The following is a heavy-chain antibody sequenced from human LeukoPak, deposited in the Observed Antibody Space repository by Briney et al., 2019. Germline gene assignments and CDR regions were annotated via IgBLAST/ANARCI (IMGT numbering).Heavy chain of an antibody. V-gene: IGHV3-33*08. CDR1: GLTFSRYV. CDR3: VRESDGFDI. Sequence: GGCLRPSCPTSGLTFSRYVMPWARQAPGKGVEWVALIWYDGRINYYADSVKGRFTTSRDNSKNTMNLQVDSLRPEDTAVYYCVRESDGFDIWGQGTMVTVS. J-gene: IGHJ3*02. CDR2: IWYDGRIN.